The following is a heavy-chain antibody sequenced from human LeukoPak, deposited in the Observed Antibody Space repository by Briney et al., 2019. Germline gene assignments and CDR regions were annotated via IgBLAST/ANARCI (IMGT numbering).Heavy chain of an antibody. V-gene: IGHV4-59*12. J-gene: IGHJ2*01. CDR2: IYYSGST. Sequence: SETLSLTCTVSGGSISSYYWSWIRQPPGKGLEWIGYIYYSGSTNYNPSLKSRVTISVDTSKNQFSLKLSSVTAADTAVYYCAGTRRDQANWYFDLWGRGTLVTVSS. CDR1: GGSISSYY. CDR3: AGTRRDQANWYFDL. D-gene: IGHD5-24*01.